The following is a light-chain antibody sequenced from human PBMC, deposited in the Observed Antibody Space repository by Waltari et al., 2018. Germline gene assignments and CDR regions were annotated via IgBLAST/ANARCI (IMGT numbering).Light chain of an antibody. Sequence: EIVLTQSPGTLSWSPGESAPLSCWASQSVGRSLAWYQQKRGQAPRLLLYGASTRATGIPDRFSGNGSGTDFSLTISRLEPEDFAVYDCQHYVRLPVTFGQGTKVEI. CDR3: QHYVRLPVT. CDR1: QSVGRS. V-gene: IGKV3-20*01. J-gene: IGKJ1*01. CDR2: GAS.